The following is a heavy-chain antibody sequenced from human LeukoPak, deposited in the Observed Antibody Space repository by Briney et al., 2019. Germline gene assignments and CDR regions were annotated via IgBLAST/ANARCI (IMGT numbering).Heavy chain of an antibody. CDR1: GFIVSRNY. CDR2: IYSGGST. V-gene: IGHV3-53*01. CDR3: ARDSETETGWYYYGMDV. Sequence: PGGSLRLSCAASGFIVSRNYMNWVRQAPGKGLEWVSVIYSGGSTYYADSVKGRFTITRDNSKNTVYLQMNSQRAEDTAVYHCARDSETETGWYYYGMDVWGQGTTVTVSS. J-gene: IGHJ6*02. D-gene: IGHD1-1*01.